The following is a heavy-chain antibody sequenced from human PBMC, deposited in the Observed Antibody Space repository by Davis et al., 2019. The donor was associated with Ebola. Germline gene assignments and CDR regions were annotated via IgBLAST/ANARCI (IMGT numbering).Heavy chain of an antibody. Sequence: PSETLSLTCAVYGGPFSGYYWSWIRQPPGKGLEWIGEINHSGSTNYNPSLKSRVTISVDTSKNQFSLKLSSVTAADTAVYYCAKTNMLEYQGRELSWGQGTLVTVSS. CDR2: INHSGST. CDR1: GGPFSGYY. CDR3: AKTNMLEYQGRELS. V-gene: IGHV4-34*01. J-gene: IGHJ4*02. D-gene: IGHD2/OR15-2a*01.